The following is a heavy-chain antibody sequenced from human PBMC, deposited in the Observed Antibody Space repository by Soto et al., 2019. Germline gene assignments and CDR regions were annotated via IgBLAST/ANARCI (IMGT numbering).Heavy chain of an antibody. J-gene: IGHJ5*02. CDR2: ISHTVIT. V-gene: IGHV4-30-2*01. CDR1: VGSITSVNSYS. Sequence: TLYLTFAVSVGSITSVNSYSCSWIRHPPGKGLEWIGSISHTVITSYNPSLKSRLTMSVDKSKNQFSLRLSSVTAADMAVYYCARAVAPYFGTWFDPWGQGILVTVSS. CDR3: ARAVAPYFGTWFDP. D-gene: IGHD3-10*01.